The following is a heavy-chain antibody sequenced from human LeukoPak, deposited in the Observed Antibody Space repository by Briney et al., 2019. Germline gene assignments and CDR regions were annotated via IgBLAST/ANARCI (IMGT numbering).Heavy chain of an antibody. CDR1: GFTFSGYA. CDR2: IWYDGSNK. Sequence: GGSLRLSCAASGFTFSGYAMHWVRQAPGTGLEWVAVIWYDGSNKYYADSVKGRFTISRDNSKDTLYLQMNSLRAEDTAVYFCARYGSGWGFDYWGQGTLVTVSS. CDR3: ARYGSGWGFDY. V-gene: IGHV3-33*01. D-gene: IGHD6-19*01. J-gene: IGHJ4*02.